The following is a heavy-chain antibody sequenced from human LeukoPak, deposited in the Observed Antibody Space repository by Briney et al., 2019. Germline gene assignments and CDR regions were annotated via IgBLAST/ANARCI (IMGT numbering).Heavy chain of an antibody. J-gene: IGHJ4*02. CDR3: ARVVCDSSGYYYCYFDY. Sequence: GGSLRLSCAASGFTFSSYWMHWVRQAPGKGLVWVSRINSDGSSTSYADSVKGRFTISRDNAKNTLYLQMNSLRAEDTAVYYCARVVCDSSGYYYCYFDYWGQGTLVTVSS. D-gene: IGHD3-22*01. V-gene: IGHV3-74*01. CDR1: GFTFSSYW. CDR2: INSDGSST.